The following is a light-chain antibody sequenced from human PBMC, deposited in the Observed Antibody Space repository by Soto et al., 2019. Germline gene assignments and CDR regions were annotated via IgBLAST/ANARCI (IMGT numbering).Light chain of an antibody. CDR2: EVS. J-gene: IGLJ1*01. CDR1: SSDVGNYKY. V-gene: IGLV2-14*01. CDR3: FSDLSSCTYL. Sequence: QSALTQPASVSGSPGQSITISCTGTSSDVGNYKYVSWYQQHPGKAPKLMIYEVSNRPSGVSNRFSGSKSGNTASLTISGLQAEDETDYYCFSDLSSCTYLFGTGTKVTV.